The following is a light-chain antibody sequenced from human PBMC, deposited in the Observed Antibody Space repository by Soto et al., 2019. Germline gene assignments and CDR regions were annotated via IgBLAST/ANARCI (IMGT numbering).Light chain of an antibody. CDR1: SSDVGGYNS. CDR3: SSYAGSNNLV. V-gene: IGLV2-8*01. J-gene: IGLJ2*01. Sequence: QSALTQPPSASGSPGQSVTIPCTGTSSDVGGYNSVSWYQQHPGKVPKLMIYEVSKRPSGVPDRFSGSKSGNTASLTVSGLQAEDEADSYCSSYAGSNNLVFGGGTKLTVL. CDR2: EVS.